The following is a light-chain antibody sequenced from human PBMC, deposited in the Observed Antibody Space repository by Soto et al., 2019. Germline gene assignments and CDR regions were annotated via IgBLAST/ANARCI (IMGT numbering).Light chain of an antibody. V-gene: IGKV3-15*01. Sequence: IVMTQTPATLSVSPGERATLSCRASQSVSSNLAWYQHKPGQAASLLIHGASTRGTGIPARFSGSGSGTEFTLTISSLQSEDFAIYYCQQYNKWPLTFGGGTKVEIK. CDR2: GAS. J-gene: IGKJ4*01. CDR1: QSVSSN. CDR3: QQYNKWPLT.